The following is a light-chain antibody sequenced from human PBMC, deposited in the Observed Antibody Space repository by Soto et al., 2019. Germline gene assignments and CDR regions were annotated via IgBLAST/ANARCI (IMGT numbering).Light chain of an antibody. Sequence: DIVMTQSPDSLAVSLGERATINCKSSQSVLYSSNNKNYLAWYQQKPGQPPKLLISGASARESGVPDRFSGGGSGTDFTLTISSLQAEDVAVYYCQQYYSTLWTFGKGTKVEIK. CDR2: GAS. V-gene: IGKV4-1*01. CDR3: QQYYSTLWT. CDR1: QSVLYSSNNKNY. J-gene: IGKJ1*01.